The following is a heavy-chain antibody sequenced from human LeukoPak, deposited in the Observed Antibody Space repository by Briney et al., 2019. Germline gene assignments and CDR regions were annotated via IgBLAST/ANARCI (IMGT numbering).Heavy chain of an antibody. D-gene: IGHD3-16*01. Sequence: PGGSLRLSCSASGFAFSSYWMTWVRQAPGKGVEWVANINEGGHEQHYLDSVRGRFSISRDNAKNSLYLQMNSLRAEDTAVYYYAKGGHVDYCGLGTLVTVSS. CDR3: AKGGHVDY. J-gene: IGHJ4*02. CDR1: GFAFSSYW. V-gene: IGHV3-7*05. CDR2: INEGGHEQ.